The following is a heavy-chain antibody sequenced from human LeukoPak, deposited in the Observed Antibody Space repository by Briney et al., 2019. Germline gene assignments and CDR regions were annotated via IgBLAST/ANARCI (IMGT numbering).Heavy chain of an antibody. Sequence: ASVKVSCKASGYTLTSYYMHWVRQAPGQGLEWMGIINPSGGSTSYAQKFQGRVTMTRDTSTSTVYMELSSLRSEDTAVYYCASAIAAAGTWLDYWGQGTLVTVSS. CDR3: ASAIAAAGTWLDY. CDR1: GYTLTSYY. J-gene: IGHJ4*02. D-gene: IGHD6-13*01. CDR2: INPSGGST. V-gene: IGHV1-46*01.